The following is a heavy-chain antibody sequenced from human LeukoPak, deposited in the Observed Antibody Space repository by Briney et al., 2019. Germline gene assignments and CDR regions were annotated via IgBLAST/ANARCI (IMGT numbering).Heavy chain of an antibody. J-gene: IGHJ4*02. Sequence: PSETLSLTCTVSGGSISSSSYYWGWIRQPPGKGLEWIGYIFHSGSTYYNPSLKSRVTISVDRSKNQFSLKLTSVTATDTAVYYCARIGHYNGKEDSWGQGTLVTVSS. V-gene: IGHV4-39*07. CDR2: IFHSGST. CDR1: GGSISSSSYY. D-gene: IGHD4-23*01. CDR3: ARIGHYNGKEDS.